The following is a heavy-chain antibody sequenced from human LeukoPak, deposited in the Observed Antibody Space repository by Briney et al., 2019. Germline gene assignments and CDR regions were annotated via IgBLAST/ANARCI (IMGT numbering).Heavy chain of an antibody. CDR3: ARAVGGFVQLDWFDP. V-gene: IGHV4-59*01. J-gene: IGHJ5*02. CDR2: IYYSGST. Sequence: SETLSLTCTVSGGSISSYYWSWIRQPPGKGLEWIGYIYYSGSTNYNPSLKSRVTISVDTSKNQFSLKLSSVTAADTAVYYCARAVGGFVQLDWFDPWGQGTLVTVSS. CDR1: GGSISSYY. D-gene: IGHD2-15*01.